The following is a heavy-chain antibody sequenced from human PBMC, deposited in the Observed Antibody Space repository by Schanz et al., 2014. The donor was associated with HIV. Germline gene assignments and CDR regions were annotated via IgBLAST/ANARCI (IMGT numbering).Heavy chain of an antibody. D-gene: IGHD1-1*01. CDR1: GYTFTNYG. V-gene: IGHV1-18*01. Sequence: QVQLVQSGPEVKKPGASVKVSCKASGYTFTNYGITWVRQAPGQGLEWMGWISGYNGNTNYAQKVQGRVTMTRDTSTSTAYMELSSLKSEDTAMYYCASSRPMGLEIDFWGQGTLVTVSS. CDR2: ISGYNGNT. J-gene: IGHJ4*02. CDR3: ASSRPMGLEIDF.